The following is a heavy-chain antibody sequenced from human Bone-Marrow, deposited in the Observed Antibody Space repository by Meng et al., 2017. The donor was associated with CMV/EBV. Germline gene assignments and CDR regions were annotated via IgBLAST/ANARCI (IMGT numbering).Heavy chain of an antibody. Sequence: GGSLRLSCVASGFSVATDYMSWVRQAPGKGLEWISVFYKEGGTMYADSVRGRFTISRDISKNAVYLQMNFLRAEDTAVYYCAEALRDGWGRGALVTVSS. CDR1: GFSVATDY. V-gene: IGHV3-66*02. J-gene: IGHJ4*02. CDR2: FYKEGGT. CDR3: AEALRDG.